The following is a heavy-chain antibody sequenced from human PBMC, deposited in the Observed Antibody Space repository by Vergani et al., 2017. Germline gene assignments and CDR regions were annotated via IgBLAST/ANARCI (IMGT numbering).Heavy chain of an antibody. J-gene: IGHJ6*03. V-gene: IGHV1-69*01. CDR2: IIPIFGTA. CDR3: AXWGPRRDGYNYVYYYYYYMDV. Sequence: QVQLVQSGAEVKKPGSSVKVSCKASGGTFSSYAISWVRQAPGQGLEWMGGIIPIFGTANYAQKFQGRVTITADESTSTAYMELSSLRSEDTAVYYCAXWGPRRDGYNYVYYYYYYMDVWGKGTTVTVSS. CDR1: GGTFSSYA. D-gene: IGHD5-24*01.